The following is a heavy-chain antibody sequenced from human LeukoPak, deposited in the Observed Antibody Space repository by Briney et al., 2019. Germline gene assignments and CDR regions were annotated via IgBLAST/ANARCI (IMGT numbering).Heavy chain of an antibody. D-gene: IGHD6-13*01. J-gene: IGHJ6*02. CDR2: MNPNSGNT. CDR1: GYTFTSYD. CDR3: ARGPYSSSWYGAHYYYGMDV. Sequence: ASVKVSCKASGYTFTSYDINWVRQATGQGLEWMGWMNPNSGNTGYAQKFQGRVTMTRNTSISTAYMELSSLRSEDTAVYYCARGPYSSSWYGAHYYYGMDVWGQGTTVTVSS. V-gene: IGHV1-8*01.